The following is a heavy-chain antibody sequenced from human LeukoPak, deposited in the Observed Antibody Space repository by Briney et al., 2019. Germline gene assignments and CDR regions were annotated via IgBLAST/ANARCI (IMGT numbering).Heavy chain of an antibody. Sequence: ASVKVSCKASGYTFTSYGISWVRQAPGQGLEWMGWISAYNGNTNYAQKLQGRVTMTTDTSTSTDYMELRSLRSDDAAVYYCARVGGGDLHDAFDIWGQGTMVTVSS. CDR1: GYTFTSYG. J-gene: IGHJ3*02. CDR3: ARVGGGDLHDAFDI. V-gene: IGHV1-18*01. CDR2: ISAYNGNT. D-gene: IGHD2-21*02.